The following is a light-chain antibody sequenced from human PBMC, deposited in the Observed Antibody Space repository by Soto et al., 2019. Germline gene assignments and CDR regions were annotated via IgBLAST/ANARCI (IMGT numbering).Light chain of an antibody. CDR3: QQYGSSPS. CDR1: QSVSSY. Sequence: EIVMPQSPATLSVSLGGRATLSCRASQSVSSYLAWYQQKPGQAPSLLIYGASNRATGIADRFSGSGSGTDFTLTISRLEPEDFAVYYCQQYGSSPSFGGGTKVDIK. V-gene: IGKV3-20*01. CDR2: GAS. J-gene: IGKJ4*01.